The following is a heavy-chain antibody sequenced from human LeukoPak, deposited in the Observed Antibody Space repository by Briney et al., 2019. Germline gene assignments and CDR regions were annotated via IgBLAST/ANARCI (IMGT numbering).Heavy chain of an antibody. Sequence: GGSLRLSCAASGFTFSSYGMHWVRQAPGKGLEWVAVISYDGSNKYYADSVKGRFTISRDNSKNTLYLQMNSLRAEDTAVYYCARSEYSGYDRIRGWFDPWGQGTLVTVSS. J-gene: IGHJ5*02. D-gene: IGHD5-12*01. V-gene: IGHV3-30*03. CDR3: ARSEYSGYDRIRGWFDP. CDR1: GFTFSSYG. CDR2: ISYDGSNK.